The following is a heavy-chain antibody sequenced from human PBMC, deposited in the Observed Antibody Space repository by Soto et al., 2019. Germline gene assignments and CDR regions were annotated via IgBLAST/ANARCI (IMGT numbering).Heavy chain of an antibody. Sequence: QVQLVQSGAEVKKPGSSVKVSCKASGGTFNSHTISWVRQAPGQGLEWMGRIIPILGITDYAQRFKGRVTITADKSTTTAYMELSSLRSEDTAVYYCAREDIVVLVDADPGTAAEQWGQGTLVTVSS. CDR3: AREDIVVLVDADPGTAAEQ. CDR1: GGTFNSHT. D-gene: IGHD2-15*01. J-gene: IGHJ4*02. CDR2: IIPILGIT. V-gene: IGHV1-69*08.